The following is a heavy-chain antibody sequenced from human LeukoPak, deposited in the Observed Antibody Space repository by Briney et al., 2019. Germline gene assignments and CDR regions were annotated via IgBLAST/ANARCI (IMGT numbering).Heavy chain of an antibody. CDR2: IYHSGST. CDR1: GGSISSSNW. Sequence: PSETLSLTCAVSGGSISSSNWWSWVRQPPGKGLEWIGEIYHSGSTNYNPSLKSRVTISVDTSKNQFSLKLSSVTAADTAVYYCARALGYCSSTSCYGSEPFDYWGQGTLVTVSS. D-gene: IGHD2-2*01. V-gene: IGHV4-4*02. CDR3: ARALGYCSSTSCYGSEPFDY. J-gene: IGHJ4*02.